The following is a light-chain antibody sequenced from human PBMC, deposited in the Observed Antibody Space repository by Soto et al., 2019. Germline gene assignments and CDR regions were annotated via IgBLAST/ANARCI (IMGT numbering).Light chain of an antibody. CDR1: QSVSNNY. CDR2: GAS. J-gene: IGKJ1*01. V-gene: IGKV3-20*01. CDR3: QQYGSSGT. Sequence: EIVLTQSPGTLSLSPGERATLSCRASQSVSNNYLAWYHQQPGQPPRLLIYGASNRATGIPDRFSGSASGTDFTLTISRLEPEELAVYYCQQYGSSGTFGQGTKVDIK.